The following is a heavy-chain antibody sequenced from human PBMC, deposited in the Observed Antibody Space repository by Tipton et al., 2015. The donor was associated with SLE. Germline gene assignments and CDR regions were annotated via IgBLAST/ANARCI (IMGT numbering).Heavy chain of an antibody. D-gene: IGHD4-11*01. CDR2: MYYSGFT. CDR1: GVSFSDYS. Sequence: TLSLTCTVSGVSFSDYSWSWVRQAPGKGLEWIGYMYYSGFTKYNPSLSSRVTISIDTSKNQFSLRLSSVTAADTAVYYCAGYSNVFFGPWGQGTLVTVSS. V-gene: IGHV4-59*01. J-gene: IGHJ4*02. CDR3: AGYSNVFFGP.